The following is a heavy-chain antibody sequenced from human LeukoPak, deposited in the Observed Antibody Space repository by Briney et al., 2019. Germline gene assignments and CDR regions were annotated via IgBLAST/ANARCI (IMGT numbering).Heavy chain of an antibody. CDR2: ISYDGHNE. CDR1: GFTFSGYG. Sequence: GGSLRLSCAASGFTFSGYGMHWVRQAPGKGLEWVAVISYDGHNEYYADTVKGRFTISRDNSKNTVLLQMNSLRVEDTAVYYCARAQYSSSREIAVYYFDYWGQGTLVTVSS. V-gene: IGHV3-30*03. CDR3: ARAQYSSSREIAVYYFDY. J-gene: IGHJ4*02. D-gene: IGHD6-6*01.